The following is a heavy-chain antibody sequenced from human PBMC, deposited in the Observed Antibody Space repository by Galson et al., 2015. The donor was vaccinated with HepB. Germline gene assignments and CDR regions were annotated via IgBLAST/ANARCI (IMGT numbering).Heavy chain of an antibody. CDR3: MAQEVNGPGDY. CDR2: IWYDGNNK. V-gene: IGHV3-33*01. Sequence: SLRLSCAASGLTFSRYGMHWVRQAPGKGLEWVTLIWYDGNNKYYADSVKGRFTISRDDSKKTLYLQMNSLRVEDTAVYYCMAQEVNGPGDYWGQGTLVTVHS. CDR1: GLTFSRYG. J-gene: IGHJ4*02. D-gene: IGHD2-8*01.